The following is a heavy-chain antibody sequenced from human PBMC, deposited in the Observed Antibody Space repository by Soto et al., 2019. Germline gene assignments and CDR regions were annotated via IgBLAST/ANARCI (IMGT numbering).Heavy chain of an antibody. CDR1: GYSFTSYW. CDR3: ARQGQYYYDSSGPNFQYYFDS. D-gene: IGHD3-22*01. CDR2: IYPGDSDT. Sequence: GESLKISCKGSGYSFTSYWIGWVRQMPGKGLEWMGIIYPGDSDTRYSPSFQGQVTISADKSISTAYLQWSSLKASDTAMYYCARQGQYYYDSSGPNFQYYFDSWGQGTLVTVSS. V-gene: IGHV5-51*01. J-gene: IGHJ4*02.